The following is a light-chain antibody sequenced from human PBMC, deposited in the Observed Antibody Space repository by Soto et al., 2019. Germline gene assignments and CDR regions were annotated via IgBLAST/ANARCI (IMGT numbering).Light chain of an antibody. CDR3: QQYGSSPPT. CDR1: QSVSSSY. CDR2: GAS. Sequence: IVLKHSIGTLSLSPGERATLSYRASQSVSSSYLAWYQQKPGQAPRLLIYGASSRATGIPDRFSGSGSGTDFTLTISRLEPEDFAVYYCQQYGSSPPTFGQGSMVDIK. V-gene: IGKV3-20*01. J-gene: IGKJ1*01.